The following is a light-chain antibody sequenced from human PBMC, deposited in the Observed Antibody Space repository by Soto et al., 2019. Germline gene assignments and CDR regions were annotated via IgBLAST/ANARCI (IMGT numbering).Light chain of an antibody. CDR2: GNS. V-gene: IGLV1-40*01. CDR1: SSNIGAGYD. CDR3: QSYDSSLSGYV. Sequence: SVLTQPPSVSVAPGQRVTISCTRSSSNIGAGYDVHWYQQLPGTAPKLLIYGNSNRPSGVPDRFSGSKSGTSASLAITGLQAEDEADYYCQSYDSSLSGYVFGTGTKVTVL. J-gene: IGLJ1*01.